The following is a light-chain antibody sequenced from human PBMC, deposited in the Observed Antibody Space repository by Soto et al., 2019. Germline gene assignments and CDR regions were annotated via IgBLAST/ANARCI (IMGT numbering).Light chain of an antibody. J-gene: IGLJ2*01. Sequence: QSALTQPPSASGTPGQRVTISCSGSSSNIGRNTVNWYQQLPGTAPKVLIFGDNLRPSGVPDRFSGSKSGTSASLAINGLQSEDEADYYCAAWDDSLNGPLFGGGTKVTVL. CDR1: SSNIGRNT. CDR2: GDN. V-gene: IGLV1-44*01. CDR3: AAWDDSLNGPL.